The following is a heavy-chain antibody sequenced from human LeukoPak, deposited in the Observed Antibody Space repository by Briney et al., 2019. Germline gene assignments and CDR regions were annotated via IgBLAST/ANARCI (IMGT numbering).Heavy chain of an antibody. CDR1: GGSISNYY. Sequence: SETLSLTCTVSGGSISNYYWSWIRQPAGKGLELIGRIFPGGSTNYNPSLKSRVTMSVDTSKNQFSLKLSSVTAADTAVYYCARSRCTSISCASRGAFDIWGQGTMVTDSS. CDR3: ARSRCTSISCASRGAFDI. J-gene: IGHJ3*02. CDR2: IFPGGST. V-gene: IGHV4-4*07. D-gene: IGHD2-2*01.